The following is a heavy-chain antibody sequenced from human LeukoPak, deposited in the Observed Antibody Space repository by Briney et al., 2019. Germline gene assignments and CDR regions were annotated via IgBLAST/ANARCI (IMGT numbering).Heavy chain of an antibody. CDR2: MNPGTGNT. V-gene: IGHV1-8*01. CDR1: GYTFGAYD. D-gene: IGHD3-22*01. CDR3: ARLSETPAYYYSSGYYYLGY. Sequence: SVKVSCKASGYTFGAYDINWVRQAPGQGLEWMGWMNPGTGNTGYTQTFQGRVTMTRDTSISTAYMEVNSLRSADTAVYYCARLSETPAYYYSSGYYYLGYWGQGTLVTVSS. J-gene: IGHJ4*02.